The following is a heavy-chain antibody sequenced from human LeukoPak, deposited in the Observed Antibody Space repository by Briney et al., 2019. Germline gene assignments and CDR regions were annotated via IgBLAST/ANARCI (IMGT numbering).Heavy chain of an antibody. CDR1: GGSISSSSYY. J-gene: IGHJ4*02. CDR2: IYYSGST. CDR3: ARQGLGYSNGWYGY. D-gene: IGHD6-19*01. Sequence: SETLSLTCTVSGGSISSSSYYWGWIRQPPGKGLEWIGSIYYSGSTYYNPSLKSRVTISVDTSKNQFSLKLSSVTAADTAVYYCARQGLGYSNGWYGYWGQGTLVTVSS. V-gene: IGHV4-39*01.